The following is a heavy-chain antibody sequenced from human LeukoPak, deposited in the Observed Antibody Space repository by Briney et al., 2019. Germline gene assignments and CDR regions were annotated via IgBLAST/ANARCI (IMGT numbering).Heavy chain of an antibody. Sequence: SETLSLTCTVSGGSISSSSYYWGWIRQPPGKGLEWIGSIYYSGSTYYNPSLKSRVTISVDTSKNQFSLKLSSVTAADTAVYYCARHAGGYDFWSGYRFDPWGQGTLVTVSS. CDR1: GGSISSSSYY. D-gene: IGHD3-3*01. J-gene: IGHJ5*02. V-gene: IGHV4-39*01. CDR3: ARHAGGYDFWSGYRFDP. CDR2: IYYSGST.